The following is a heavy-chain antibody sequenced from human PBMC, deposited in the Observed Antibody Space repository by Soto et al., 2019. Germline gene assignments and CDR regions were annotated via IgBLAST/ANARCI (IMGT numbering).Heavy chain of an antibody. D-gene: IGHD1-1*01. Sequence: QMQLVQSGAEVKEPGSSVKVSCKASGGNFSRNAVSWVRQAPGQGLEWVGAIVPIFATPNYAPKFRGRATISADKSTDSVFMELRSLPSEDTAIYYCSSKMTPGDSRAWFGPGGQGTLVTVSS. CDR3: SSKMTPGDSRAWFGP. CDR1: GGNFSRNA. J-gene: IGHJ5*02. CDR2: IVPIFATP. V-gene: IGHV1-69*06.